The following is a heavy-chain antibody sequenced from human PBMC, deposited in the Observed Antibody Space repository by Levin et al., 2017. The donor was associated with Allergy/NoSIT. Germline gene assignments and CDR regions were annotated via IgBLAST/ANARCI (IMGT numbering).Heavy chain of an antibody. CDR1: EFTFSSYN. CDR3: AKDRWTGSGPYYFDY. Sequence: PGGSLRLSCAASEFTFSSYNMNWVRQAPGKGLEWVSVISASGDTTYYADSVKGRFTISRDNSKNTLYLQMNSLRAEDTAVYYCAKDRWTGSGPYYFDYWGQGTLVTISS. CDR2: ISASGDTT. J-gene: IGHJ4*02. D-gene: IGHD3-10*01. V-gene: IGHV3-23*01.